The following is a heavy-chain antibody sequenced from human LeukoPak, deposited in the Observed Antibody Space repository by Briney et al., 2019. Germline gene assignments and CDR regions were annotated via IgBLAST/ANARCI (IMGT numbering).Heavy chain of an antibody. CDR2: IYGSGST. J-gene: IGHJ5*02. V-gene: IGHV4-4*07. D-gene: IGHD3-10*01. CDR3: ARDSGTTGEVKFDP. CDR1: GGSFSGYF. Sequence: SETLSLTCAVYGGSFSGYFWSWIRQPAGKGLEWIGRIYGSGSTDYNPSLKSRVTMSIDTSKNQFSLNLISVTAADTAVYYCARDSGTTGEVKFDPWGQGTLVTVSS.